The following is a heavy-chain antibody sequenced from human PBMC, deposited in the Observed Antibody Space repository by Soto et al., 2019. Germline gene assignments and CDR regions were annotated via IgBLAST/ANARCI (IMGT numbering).Heavy chain of an antibody. CDR1: GCTFSSYA. CDR2: ISGSGDST. J-gene: IGHJ4*02. V-gene: IGHV3-23*01. Sequence: PGGSLRLSCAASGCTFSSYAMSWVSQAPGKGLEWVSLISGSGDSTYYAGSVRGRFTISRDNSKNTLYLQMNSLRAEDTAVYFCATVMNAAVTFDSWGQGTLVTVSS. D-gene: IGHD3-16*01. CDR3: ATVMNAAVTFDS.